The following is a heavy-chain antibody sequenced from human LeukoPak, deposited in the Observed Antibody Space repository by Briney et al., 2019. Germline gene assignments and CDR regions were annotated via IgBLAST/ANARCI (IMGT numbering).Heavy chain of an antibody. J-gene: IGHJ4*02. CDR1: GFTFSSYA. CDR3: AKGLPASGDYVGHFDY. Sequence: PGGSLRLSCAASGFTFSSYAMSWVRQAPGKGLEWVSAISGSGGSTYYADSVKGRFTISRDNSKNTLYLQMNSLRAEDTAVYYCAKGLPASGDYVGHFDYWGQGTLVTVSS. D-gene: IGHD4-17*01. CDR2: ISGSGGST. V-gene: IGHV3-23*01.